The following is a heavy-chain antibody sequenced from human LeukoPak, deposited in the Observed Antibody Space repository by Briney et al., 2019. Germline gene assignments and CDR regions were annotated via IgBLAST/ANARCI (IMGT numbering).Heavy chain of an antibody. Sequence: GGSLRLSCAASGFTVSSNYMSWVRQAPGKGLEWVSVIYSGGSTYYADSVKGRFTISRDNSKNTLYLQMNSLRAEDTAVYYCARGKLGDIVVVPAATENYYYYYGMDVWGQGTTVTVSS. CDR1: GFTVSSNY. V-gene: IGHV3-53*01. D-gene: IGHD2-2*01. CDR2: IYSGGST. J-gene: IGHJ6*02. CDR3: ARGKLGDIVVVPAATENYYYYYGMDV.